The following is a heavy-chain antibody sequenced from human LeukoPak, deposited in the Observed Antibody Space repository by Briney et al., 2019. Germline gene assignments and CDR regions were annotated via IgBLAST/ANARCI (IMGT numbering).Heavy chain of an antibody. Sequence: PSETLSLTCTVSGGSISSYYWSWIRQPPGKGLEWIGYIYYSGSTNYNPSLKSRVTISVDTSKNQFSLKLSSVTAADTAVYYCARHRWVVPAASWFDPWGQGTLVTVSS. CDR3: ARHRWVVPAASWFDP. CDR1: GGSISSYY. J-gene: IGHJ5*02. D-gene: IGHD2-2*01. V-gene: IGHV4-59*01. CDR2: IYYSGST.